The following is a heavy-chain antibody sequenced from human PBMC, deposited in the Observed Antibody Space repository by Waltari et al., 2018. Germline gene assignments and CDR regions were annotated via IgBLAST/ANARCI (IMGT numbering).Heavy chain of an antibody. D-gene: IGHD3-3*01. CDR3: ARTYDFWSGYPLGH. J-gene: IGHJ4*02. CDR1: GDSINNYY. Sequence: QVQLQESGPGLVKPSETLSLTCTASGDSINNYYWNWIRQPPGKELEWIGYIAYNGRTNYNPSLRSRITISVDTSKTQFSLKLSSVTAADTAVYYCARTYDFWSGYPLGHWGQGTLVTVSS. V-gene: IGHV4-59*01. CDR2: IAYNGRT.